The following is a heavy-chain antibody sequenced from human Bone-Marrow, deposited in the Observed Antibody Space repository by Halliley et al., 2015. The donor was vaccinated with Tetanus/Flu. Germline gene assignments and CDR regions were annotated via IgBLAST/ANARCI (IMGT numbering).Heavy chain of an antibody. CDR3: AEQLWDSNT. CDR1: GFTFSNYG. D-gene: IGHD3-16*01. Sequence: SLRLSCAASGFTFSNYGMSWVRQAPGKGLEWVSSINNIATNTHYADSVNGRFTISRDNSRNSLYLQMNSLRAEDSAIYYCAEQLWDSNTWGQGTLVTVSS. V-gene: IGHV3-23*05. J-gene: IGHJ4*02. CDR2: INNIATNT.